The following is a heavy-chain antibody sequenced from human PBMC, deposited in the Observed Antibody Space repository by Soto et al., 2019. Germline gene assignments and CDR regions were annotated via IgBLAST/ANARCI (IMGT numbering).Heavy chain of an antibody. D-gene: IGHD2-15*01. CDR3: SRTPGDY. CDR1: GYPFINYD. V-gene: IGHV1-8*01. Sequence: VKSSCKTSGYPFINYDINWARRAPGKGLEWMGLMNPKSGKTGYAQKFQGRVSMTGGTSTSTAYMELNSLRSEDTATYYCSRTPGDYWGQGTLVTVTS. J-gene: IGHJ4*02. CDR2: MNPKSGKT.